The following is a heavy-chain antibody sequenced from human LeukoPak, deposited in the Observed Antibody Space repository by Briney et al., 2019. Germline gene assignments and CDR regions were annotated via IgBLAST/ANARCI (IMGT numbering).Heavy chain of an antibody. D-gene: IGHD2-2*01. V-gene: IGHV1-18*01. J-gene: IGHJ6*02. CDR1: GYTFTSYG. CDR3: ARVALYCSSTSCYGMKLRYYYGMDV. Sequence: ASVKVSYKASGYTFTSYGISWVRQAPGQGLEWMGWISAYNGNTNYAQKLQGRVTMTTDTSTSTAYMELRSLRSDDTAVYYCARVALYCSSTSCYGMKLRYYYGMDVWGQGTTVTVSS. CDR2: ISAYNGNT.